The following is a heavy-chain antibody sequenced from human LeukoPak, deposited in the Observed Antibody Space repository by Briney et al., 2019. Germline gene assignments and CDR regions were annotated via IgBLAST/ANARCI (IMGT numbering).Heavy chain of an antibody. Sequence: GGSLRLSCEASGFIVTSNYMSWVPQAPGKGLEGVSVIYSGGSTYYADSVKGRFTNSKDISMNTVYLQMNSLRAEDAALYYCAREGLNYYDSSGYYINPFDYWGQGSLVTVSS. V-gene: IGHV3-53*01. CDR2: IYSGGST. CDR1: GFIVTSNY. J-gene: IGHJ4*02. D-gene: IGHD3-22*01. CDR3: AREGLNYYDSSGYYINPFDY.